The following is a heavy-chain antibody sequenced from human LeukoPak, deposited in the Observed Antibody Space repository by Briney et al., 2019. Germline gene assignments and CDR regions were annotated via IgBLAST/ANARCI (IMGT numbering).Heavy chain of an antibody. CDR2: INPNSGGT. CDR3: ATLNMIHWGAFDI. Sequence: ASVKVSCKASGYTFTGYYMHWVRQAPGQGLEWMGWINPNSGGTNYAQKFQGRVTMTRDTSISTAYMELSRLRSDDTAVYYCATLNMIHWGAFDIWGQGTMVTVSS. V-gene: IGHV1-2*02. CDR1: GYTFTGYY. J-gene: IGHJ3*02. D-gene: IGHD3-22*01.